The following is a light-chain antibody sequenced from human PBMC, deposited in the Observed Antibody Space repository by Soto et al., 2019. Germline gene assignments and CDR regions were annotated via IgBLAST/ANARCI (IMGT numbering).Light chain of an antibody. CDR3: SSYTSATTYV. Sequence: QSVLTQPASVSGSPEQSITISCTGTSSDVGAYNYDSWYQQYPGEAPKVIIYDVSHRPAGVSNRFSGSKSGNTASLTISGLQTQDEADYYCSSYTSATTYVFGAWTKLTVL. CDR2: DVS. CDR1: SSDVGAYNY. V-gene: IGLV2-14*01. J-gene: IGLJ1*01.